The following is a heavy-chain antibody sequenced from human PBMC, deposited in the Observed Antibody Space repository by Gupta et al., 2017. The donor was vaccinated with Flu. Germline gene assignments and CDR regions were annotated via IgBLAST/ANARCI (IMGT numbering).Heavy chain of an antibody. Sequence: APGKGLEWVSYISSSSSTIYYADSVKGRFTISRDNAKNSLYLQMNSLRAEDTAVYYCARDRGIAARPHYFDYWGQGTLVTVSS. J-gene: IGHJ4*02. CDR3: ARDRGIAARPHYFDY. V-gene: IGHV3-48*01. D-gene: IGHD6-6*01. CDR2: ISSSSSTI.